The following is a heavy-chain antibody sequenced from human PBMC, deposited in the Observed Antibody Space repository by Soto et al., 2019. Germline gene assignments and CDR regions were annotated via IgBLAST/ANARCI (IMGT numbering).Heavy chain of an antibody. V-gene: IGHV4-30-4*01. CDR3: ARELVSYPEGRSLVTKDYFDY. CDR1: GGSISSGDYY. Sequence: SETLSLTCTVSGGSISSGDYYWSWIRQPPGKGLEWIGYIYYSGSTYYNPSLKSRVTISVDTSKNQFSLKLSSVTAADTAVYYCARELVSYPEGRSLVTKDYFDYWGQGTLVTVSS. CDR2: IYYSGST. J-gene: IGHJ4*02. D-gene: IGHD4-17*01.